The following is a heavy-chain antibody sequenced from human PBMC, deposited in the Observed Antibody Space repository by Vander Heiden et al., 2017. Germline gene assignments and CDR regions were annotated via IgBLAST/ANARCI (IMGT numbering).Heavy chain of an antibody. V-gene: IGHV3-23*01. J-gene: IGHJ4*02. D-gene: IGHD3-9*01. CDR3: AKGDILTGYYYYYFDY. CDR1: GFTFSNYA. CDR2: IIGSGGST. Sequence: EVQLLESGGGLVQPGGSLRLSCAASGFTFSNYAMSCVRQAPGEGLEWVSLIIGSGGSTNYADSVKGRFTISRDNSKNTLYLQMNSLRAEDTAVYYCAKGDILTGYYYYYFDYWGQGTLVTVSS.